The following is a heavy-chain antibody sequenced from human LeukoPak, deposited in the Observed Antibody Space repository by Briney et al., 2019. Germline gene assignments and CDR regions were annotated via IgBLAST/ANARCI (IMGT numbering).Heavy chain of an antibody. CDR2: MGPSGDT. CDR1: GFTFTNFA. CDR3: ARAPLYDFWSGYMGDY. V-gene: IGHV3-23*01. J-gene: IGHJ4*02. D-gene: IGHD3-3*01. Sequence: GGSLRLSCAGSGFTFTNFAMTWVRQAPGKGLEWVSSMGPSGDTYYVDSVKGRFSISRDASKNTMYLQMNSLRAEDTAVYYCARAPLYDFWSGYMGDYWGQGTLVTVSS.